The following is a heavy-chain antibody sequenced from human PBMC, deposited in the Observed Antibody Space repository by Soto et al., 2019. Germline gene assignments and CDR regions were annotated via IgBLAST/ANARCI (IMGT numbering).Heavy chain of an antibody. D-gene: IGHD6-19*01. CDR1: GGTFSSYT. CDR3: AREKDIAVAGTWGGYYGMDV. V-gene: IGHV1-69*08. J-gene: IGHJ6*02. CDR2: IIPILGIA. Sequence: QVQLVQSGAEVKKPGSSVKVSCKASGGTFSSYTISWVRQAPGQGLEWMGRIIPILGIANYAQKFQGRVTITADKSTSTAYMELSSLRSEDTAVYCCAREKDIAVAGTWGGYYGMDVWGQGTTLTVSS.